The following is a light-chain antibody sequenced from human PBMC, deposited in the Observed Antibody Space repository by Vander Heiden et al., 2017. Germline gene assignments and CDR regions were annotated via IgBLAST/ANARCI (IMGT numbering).Light chain of an antibody. V-gene: IGKV1-39*01. CDR3: QQSYSTPNT. J-gene: IGKJ2*01. CDR1: QSISSY. CDR2: AAS. Sequence: DIQMTQSPSSLSASVGDRVTITCRASQSISSYINWYQQKPGKAPKLLIYAASSLQSGVPSRFSGSGSGTDFTLTINSLQPEDFATYYCQQSYSTPNTVGQGTKLEIK.